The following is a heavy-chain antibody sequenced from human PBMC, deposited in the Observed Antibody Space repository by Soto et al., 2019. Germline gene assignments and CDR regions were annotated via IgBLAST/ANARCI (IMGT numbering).Heavy chain of an antibody. D-gene: IGHD5-18*01. CDR2: IIPIFGTA. CDR3: ARSARDRDTAMFVGYYYYGMDV. CDR1: GCTFSSYA. V-gene: IGHV1-69*13. J-gene: IGHJ6*02. Sequence: GASVKVSCKASGCTFSSYAIRWVRPAPGQRLEWMGGIIPIFGTANYAQKFQGRVTITADESTSTAYMELSSLRSEDTAVYYCARSARDRDTAMFVGYYYYGMDVWGQGTTVTVSS.